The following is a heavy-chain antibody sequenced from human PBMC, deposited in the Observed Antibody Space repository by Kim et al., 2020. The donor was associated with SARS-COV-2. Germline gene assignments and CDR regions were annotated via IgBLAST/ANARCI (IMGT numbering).Heavy chain of an antibody. CDR2: IHYSGST. J-gene: IGHJ3*02. V-gene: IGHV4-59*01. Sequence: SETLSLTCTVSGGSISSYYWSWIRQPPGKGLEWVGDIHYSGSTNYNPSLKSRVTISVDTSKNQFSLKLSSVTAADTAVYYCARVPTYDRSSYINDTAFEIWGHGTLVTVSS. CDR3: ARVPTYDRSSYINDTAFEI. CDR1: GGSISSYY. D-gene: IGHD3-22*01.